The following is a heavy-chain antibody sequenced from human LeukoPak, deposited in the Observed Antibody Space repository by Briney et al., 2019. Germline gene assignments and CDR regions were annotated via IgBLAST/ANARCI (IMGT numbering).Heavy chain of an antibody. V-gene: IGHV3-11*05. CDR2: ISSSGSYT. CDR1: EFTFSDYY. CDR3: AKDRLRLPF. D-gene: IGHD6-25*01. J-gene: IGHJ4*02. Sequence: GGSLRLSCAASEFTFSDYYMSWIRQAPGKGLEWVSYISSSGSYTNYADSVKGRFTISRDNAKNTLYLQMNSLRAEDTAVYYCAKDRLRLPFWGQGTLVIVSS.